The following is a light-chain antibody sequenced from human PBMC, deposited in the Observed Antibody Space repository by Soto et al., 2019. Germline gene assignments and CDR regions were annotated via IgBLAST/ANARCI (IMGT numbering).Light chain of an antibody. Sequence: IEVTQSPSSLAASLGDRVTITCRASQSISSWLAWYQQKPGKAPKLLIYKSSILESGVPSRFSGSGSGTEFTLTISSLQPDDFATYYCQQFNTSPWTFGQGTKVDI. CDR2: KSS. J-gene: IGKJ1*01. CDR3: QQFNTSPWT. CDR1: QSISSW. V-gene: IGKV1-5*03.